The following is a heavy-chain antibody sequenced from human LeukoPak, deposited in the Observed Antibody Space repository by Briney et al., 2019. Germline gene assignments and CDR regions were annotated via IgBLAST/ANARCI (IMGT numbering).Heavy chain of an antibody. V-gene: IGHV3-30*14. J-gene: IGHJ4*02. Sequence: GGSLRLSCAASGFNFSSYALHWVRQAPGKGLEWVAIISYDGSNKYYADSVKGRFTISRDNSKNTLYLQMNSLRTEDTAVYYCAREGASGRPRADYWGQGTLVTVSS. CDR3: AREGASGRPRADY. CDR1: GFNFSSYA. D-gene: IGHD3-10*01. CDR2: ISYDGSNK.